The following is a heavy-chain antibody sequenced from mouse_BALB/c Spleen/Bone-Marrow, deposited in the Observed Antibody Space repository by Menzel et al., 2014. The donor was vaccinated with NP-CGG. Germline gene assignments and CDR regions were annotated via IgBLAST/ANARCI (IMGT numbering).Heavy chain of an antibody. CDR2: IDPANGNT. CDR3: ARWGITTGFAY. J-gene: IGHJ3*01. D-gene: IGHD2-4*01. Sequence: EVKLMESGAELVKPGALVKLSCTASGFNIKDTYMHWVKQRPEQGLEWIGRIDPANGNTKYDPKFQGKATITADTSSNTAYLQLSSLTSEDTAVYYCARWGITTGFAYWGQGTLVTVSA. V-gene: IGHV14-3*02. CDR1: GFNIKDTY.